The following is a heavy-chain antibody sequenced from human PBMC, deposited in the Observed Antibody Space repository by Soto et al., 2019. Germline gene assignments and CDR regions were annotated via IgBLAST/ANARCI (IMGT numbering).Heavy chain of an antibody. V-gene: IGHV3-21*01. D-gene: IGHD1-26*01. CDR3: AGSRTDPFDY. Sequence: EVQLVESGGGLVKPGGSLRLSCAASGFTFSSYSMNWVRPAPGKGLEWVSSISSSSSYIYYADSVKGRFTISRDNAKNSLYLQMNSLRAEDTAVYYCAGSRTDPFDYWGQGTLVTVSS. J-gene: IGHJ4*02. CDR1: GFTFSSYS. CDR2: ISSSSSYI.